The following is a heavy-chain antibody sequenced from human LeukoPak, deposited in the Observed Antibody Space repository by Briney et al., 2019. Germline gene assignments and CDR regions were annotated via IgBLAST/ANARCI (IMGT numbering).Heavy chain of an antibody. J-gene: IGHJ4*02. CDR3: ARRSPLVVVTAAHYYDY. D-gene: IGHD2-21*02. V-gene: IGHV4-39*01. Sequence: PETLSLTCTVSGDSITNSNYFWGWIRQPPGQGLEWIGGVFYNGNTHYNPSLKSRVIISTDTSKNQFSLTLTAVTASDTAIYYCARRSPLVVVTAAHYYDYWGQGTLVTVSS. CDR2: VFYNGNT. CDR1: GDSITNSNYF.